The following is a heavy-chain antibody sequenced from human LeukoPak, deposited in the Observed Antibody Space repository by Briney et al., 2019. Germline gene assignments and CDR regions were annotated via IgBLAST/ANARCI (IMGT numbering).Heavy chain of an antibody. CDR1: GFTFSSFD. J-gene: IGHJ4*02. CDR3: AKSLDLAVAGIDY. D-gene: IGHD6-19*01. CDR2: INDSGDST. V-gene: IGHV3-23*01. Sequence: GGSLRLSCAASGFTFSSFDMHWVRQALGKGLKWVSGINDSGDSTYHADSVKGRFTISRDNSKNTLYLQMNSLRAEDTAVYYCAKSLDLAVAGIDYWGQGTLVTVSS.